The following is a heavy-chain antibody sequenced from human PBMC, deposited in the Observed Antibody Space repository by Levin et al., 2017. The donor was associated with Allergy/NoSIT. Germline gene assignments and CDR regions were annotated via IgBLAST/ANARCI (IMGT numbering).Heavy chain of an antibody. D-gene: IGHD2-15*01. J-gene: IGHJ4*02. Sequence: GGSLRLSCAASGFTFTNAWMSWVRQAPGKGLEWVGRIKSKTDDGTTDYAAPVKGRFTISRDDSKNTLYLQMNSLKTEDTAVYYCTTGLVVRTLGWGQGTLVTVSS. CDR3: TTGLVVRTLG. CDR1: GFTFTNAW. CDR2: IKSKTDDGTT. V-gene: IGHV3-15*01.